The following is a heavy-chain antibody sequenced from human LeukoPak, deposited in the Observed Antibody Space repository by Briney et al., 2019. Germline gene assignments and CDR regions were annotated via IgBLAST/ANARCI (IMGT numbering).Heavy chain of an antibody. CDR3: ARAPFYYYALDV. Sequence: SETLSLTCAVSGVSISSTNWWSWVRQPPGKGLEWIGEVCQSGSTYYNASLKSRVTISLDKSKNQLSLQLRSVTAADTAVYFCARAPFYYYALDVWGQGTTVTVSS. V-gene: IGHV4-4*02. CDR1: GVSISSTNW. CDR2: VCQSGST. J-gene: IGHJ6*02.